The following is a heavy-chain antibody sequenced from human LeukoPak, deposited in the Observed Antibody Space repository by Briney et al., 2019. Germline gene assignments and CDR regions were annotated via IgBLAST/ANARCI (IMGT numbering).Heavy chain of an antibody. D-gene: IGHD5-18*01. V-gene: IGHV4-59*12. J-gene: IGHJ6*03. CDR1: GGSISSYY. CDR3: ARGYKDPGYSYGYSAYYYMDV. Sequence: KPSETLSLTCTVSGGSISSYYWSWIRQPPGKGLEWIGYIYYSGSTNYNPSLKSRVTISVDTSKNQFSLKLSSVTAADTAVYYCARGYKDPGYSYGYSAYYYMDVWGKGTTVTVSS. CDR2: IYYSGST.